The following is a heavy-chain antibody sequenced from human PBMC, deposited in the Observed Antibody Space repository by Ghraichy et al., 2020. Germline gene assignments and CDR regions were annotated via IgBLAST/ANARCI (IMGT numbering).Heavy chain of an antibody. V-gene: IGHV3-7*01. D-gene: IGHD3-3*01. CDR1: GFTFSSYW. Sequence: GALNISCAASGFTFSSYWMSWVRQAPGKGLEWVANIKQDGSEKYYVDSVKGRFTISRDNAKNSLYLQMNSLRAEDTAVYYCARARGVYDFWSGYYKNFDYWGQGTLVTVSS. CDR2: IKQDGSEK. J-gene: IGHJ4*02. CDR3: ARARGVYDFWSGYYKNFDY.